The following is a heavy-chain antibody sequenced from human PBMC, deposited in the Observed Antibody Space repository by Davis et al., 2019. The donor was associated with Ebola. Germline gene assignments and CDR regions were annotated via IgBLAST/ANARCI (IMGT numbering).Heavy chain of an antibody. D-gene: IGHD6-19*01. CDR2: ISAYNGNT. CDR3: ARVSFIAVVVIDY. V-gene: IGHV1-18*01. J-gene: IGHJ4*02. CDR1: GGTFSSYT. Sequence: AASVKVSCKASGGTFSSYTISWVRQAPGQGLEWMGWISAYNGNTNYAQKFQGRVAMTTDTSTSTAYMELRSLRSDDTAVYYCARVSFIAVVVIDYWGQGTLVTVSS.